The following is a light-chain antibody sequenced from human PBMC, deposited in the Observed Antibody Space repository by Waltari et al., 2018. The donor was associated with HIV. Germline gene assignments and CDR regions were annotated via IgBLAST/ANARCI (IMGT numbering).Light chain of an antibody. CDR2: VNSDGSH. J-gene: IGLJ2*01. V-gene: IGLV4-69*01. CDR3: QTWGSGIHVV. Sequence: QLALTQSPSASASVGASVNLTCTLSSGHSNYDIAWHQQQPEKGPPYLMKVNSDGSHKKEDGVPDRFSGSSSGAERYLTISSLQSEDEGDYYCQTWGSGIHVVFGGGTKVTVL. CDR1: SGHSNYD.